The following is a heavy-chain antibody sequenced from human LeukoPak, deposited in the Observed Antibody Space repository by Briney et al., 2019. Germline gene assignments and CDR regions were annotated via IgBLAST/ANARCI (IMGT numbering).Heavy chain of an antibody. CDR1: GFTFSGYA. J-gene: IGHJ4*02. Sequence: GGSLRLSCAASGFTFSGYAMHWVRQAPGKGLERVAVISYDGSNKYYADSVKGRFTISRDNSKNTLYLQMNSLRAEDTAVYYCARDGSSPPRVFDYWGQGTLVTVSS. D-gene: IGHD6-13*01. CDR3: ARDGSSPPRVFDY. CDR2: ISYDGSNK. V-gene: IGHV3-30*04.